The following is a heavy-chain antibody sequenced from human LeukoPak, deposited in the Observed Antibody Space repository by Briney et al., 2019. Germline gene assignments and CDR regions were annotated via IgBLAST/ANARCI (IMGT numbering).Heavy chain of an antibody. CDR1: GFTLSSYS. D-gene: IGHD1-26*01. J-gene: IGHJ4*02. V-gene: IGHV3-21*01. Sequence: GGSLRLSCAASGFTLSSYSMNWVRQAPGKGLEWVSSISSSSSYIYYADSVKGRFTISRDNAKNSLYLQMNSLRAEDTAVYYCAREGGIVGATFFDYWGQGTLVTVSS. CDR2: ISSSSSYI. CDR3: AREGGIVGATFFDY.